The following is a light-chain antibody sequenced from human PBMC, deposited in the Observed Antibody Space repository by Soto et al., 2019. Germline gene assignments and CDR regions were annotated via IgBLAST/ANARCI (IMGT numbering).Light chain of an antibody. CDR1: SSNIGAGYD. V-gene: IGLV1-40*01. Sequence: QSVLTQPPSVSGAPGQRVTISCTGSSSNIGAGYDVHWYQRLPGTAPKHLIYGNSNRPSGVTDRVSGSKSGTSASLAITGVQAEDEAEYYCQSYDSSLSGYVFGTGTKLTVL. J-gene: IGLJ1*01. CDR2: GNS. CDR3: QSYDSSLSGYV.